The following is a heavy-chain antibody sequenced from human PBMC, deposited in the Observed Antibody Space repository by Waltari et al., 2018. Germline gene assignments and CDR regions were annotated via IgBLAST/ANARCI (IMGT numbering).Heavy chain of an antibody. CDR2: IDPSDSET. V-gene: IGHV5-10-1*03. Sequence: EVHLVQSGAEVKKPGESLKISCKGSGHSFTNYWINWVRQMPGKGLEWMGRIDPSDSETNYSPSFQGHVTISADKSTNTAYLQWSTLKASDTAMYYCARGVGSPGDFWGQGTLVTVSS. CDR1: GHSFTNYW. CDR3: ARGVGSPGDF. J-gene: IGHJ4*02. D-gene: IGHD2-8*01.